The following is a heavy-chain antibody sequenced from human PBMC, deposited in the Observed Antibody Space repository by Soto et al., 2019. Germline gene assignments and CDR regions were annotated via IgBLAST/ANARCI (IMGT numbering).Heavy chain of an antibody. CDR1: GYTFTSYD. J-gene: IGHJ5*02. CDR2: INPNNGTT. V-gene: IGHV1-8*01. D-gene: IGHD1-7*01. CDR3: ARTSSGTRGGFDP. Sequence: QGQLVQSGAEVKKSGASVKVSCKASGYTFTSYDINWVRQATGQGLEWMGWINPNNGTTGYAQKFQGRVTVTRDTSTSTVFMELSSLSSKDTAVYFCARTSSGTRGGFDPWGQGTRVTVSS.